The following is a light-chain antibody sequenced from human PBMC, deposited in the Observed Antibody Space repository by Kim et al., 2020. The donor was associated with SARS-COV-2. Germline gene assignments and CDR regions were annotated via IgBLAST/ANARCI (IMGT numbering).Light chain of an antibody. J-gene: IGLJ1*01. Sequence: SYELTQPPSASVSPGQTASITCSGDKLEDKYACWYQQKPGQSPVLVIYQDSKRPTGIPERFSGSNSGNTATLTISGTQAMDEADYYCQAWDSRTEVFGTGPKVAVL. CDR1: KLEDKY. CDR2: QDS. CDR3: QAWDSRTEV. V-gene: IGLV3-1*01.